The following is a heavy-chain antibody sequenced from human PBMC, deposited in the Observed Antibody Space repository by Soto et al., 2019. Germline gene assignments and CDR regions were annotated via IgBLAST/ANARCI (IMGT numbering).Heavy chain of an antibody. Sequence: QVHLVESGGGVVQPGGSLSLSCAASGFTVSNYGMHCVRQAPGKGLEWVAVIWYDGNNKSYRDSVKGRFTISRDNSKNTVDLQMSSLRGEDTAVYYCARGDAWTDEAFDIWGQGTMVTVSS. CDR3: ARGDAWTDEAFDI. CDR1: GFTVSNYG. V-gene: IGHV3-33*01. D-gene: IGHD5-12*01. CDR2: IWYDGNNK. J-gene: IGHJ3*02.